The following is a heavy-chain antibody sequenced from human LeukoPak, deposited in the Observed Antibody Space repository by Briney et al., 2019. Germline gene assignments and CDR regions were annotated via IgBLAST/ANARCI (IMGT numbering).Heavy chain of an antibody. V-gene: IGHV1-18*01. CDR3: ARTYCAEDCSIRYFDY. CDR1: GYTFTSYG. CDR2: ISAYNGNT. D-gene: IGHD2-21*02. Sequence: ASVKVSCKASGYTFTSYGISWVRQAPGQGLEWMGWISAYNGNTNYAQKLQGRVTMTTGTSTSTAYMELRSLRSDDTAVYYCARTYCAEDCSIRYFDYWGQGTLVTVSS. J-gene: IGHJ4*02.